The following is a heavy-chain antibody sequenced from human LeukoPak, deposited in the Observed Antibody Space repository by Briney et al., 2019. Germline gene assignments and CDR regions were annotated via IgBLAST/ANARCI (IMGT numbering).Heavy chain of an antibody. Sequence: SQTLSLTCDISGDSVSSGSSGWNWIRQSPSRGLEWLGRIYYRSQWYNDDAVSVKGRISINPDTAKNQFSLHLNSVTPDDTALYYCARGGLVRGSLNSLTGFDFWGQGTMVTVSS. CDR1: GDSVSSGSSG. J-gene: IGHJ3*01. D-gene: IGHD3-10*01. CDR2: IYYRSQWYN. CDR3: ARGGLVRGSLNSLTGFDF. V-gene: IGHV6-1*01.